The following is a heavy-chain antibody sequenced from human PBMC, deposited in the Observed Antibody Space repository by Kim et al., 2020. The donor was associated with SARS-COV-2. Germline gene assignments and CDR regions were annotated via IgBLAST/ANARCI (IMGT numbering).Heavy chain of an antibody. CDR3: AKSGQLDY. J-gene: IGHJ4*02. V-gene: IGHV3-23*01. CDR2: GATT. D-gene: IGHD5-12*01. Sequence: GATTYHPGSVKGRFTISRDNSKNTLYLQMNNLRAEDTAVYFCAKSGQLDYWGQGTLVTVSS.